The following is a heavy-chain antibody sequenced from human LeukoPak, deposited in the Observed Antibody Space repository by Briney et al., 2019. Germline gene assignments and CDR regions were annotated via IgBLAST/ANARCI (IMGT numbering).Heavy chain of an antibody. V-gene: IGHV1-2*02. CDR2: INPNSGGT. CDR1: GYTFTGYY. Sequence: ASVKVSCKASGYTFTGYYMHWVRQAPGQGLEWMGWINPNSGGTNYAQKFQGRVTMTRDTSISTAYMELSRLRSDDTAVYYCARGFGSGWYPFDYWGQGTLVTVYS. CDR3: ARGFGSGWYPFDY. J-gene: IGHJ4*02. D-gene: IGHD6-19*01.